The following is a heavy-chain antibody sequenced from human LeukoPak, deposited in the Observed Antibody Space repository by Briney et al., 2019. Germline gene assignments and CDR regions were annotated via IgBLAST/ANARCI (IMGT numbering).Heavy chain of an antibody. D-gene: IGHD2-2*01. CDR3: ARVYCSSTSCYHFDY. Sequence: SETLSLTCTVVGGAINSRNQYWGWIRQSPGKGLEWIGYIYHSGSTYYNPSLKSRVTISVDRSKNQFSLKLSSVTAADTAVYYCARVYCSSTSCYHFDYWGQGTLVTVSS. V-gene: IGHV4-39*07. CDR2: IYHSGST. J-gene: IGHJ4*02. CDR1: GGAINSRNQY.